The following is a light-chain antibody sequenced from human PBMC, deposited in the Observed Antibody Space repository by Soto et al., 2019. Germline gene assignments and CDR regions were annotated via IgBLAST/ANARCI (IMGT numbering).Light chain of an antibody. CDR3: AALDDSLNGVV. CDR1: SSNIGNNA. Sequence: QSVLTQPPSVSEAPRQRVTISCSGSSSNIGNNAVNWYQQRPGKAPKLLIYYDDLLPSGVSDRFSGSKSGTSASLAISGLQSEDEADYYCAALDDSLNGVVFGGGTQLTVL. V-gene: IGLV1-36*01. J-gene: IGLJ2*01. CDR2: YDD.